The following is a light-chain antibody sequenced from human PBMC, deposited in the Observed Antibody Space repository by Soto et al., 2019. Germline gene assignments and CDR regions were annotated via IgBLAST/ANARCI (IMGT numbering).Light chain of an antibody. V-gene: IGKV3-20*01. CDR3: QQYGSSPRT. Sequence: EIVLTQSPGTLSLSPGARAPLSCRASQSISSSYLAWYQQKPGQAPRLLIYGASSRATGIPDRFSGSGSGTDFTLTISRPEPEDFAVYYCQQYGSSPRTFGQGTKVDI. J-gene: IGKJ1*01. CDR2: GAS. CDR1: QSISSSY.